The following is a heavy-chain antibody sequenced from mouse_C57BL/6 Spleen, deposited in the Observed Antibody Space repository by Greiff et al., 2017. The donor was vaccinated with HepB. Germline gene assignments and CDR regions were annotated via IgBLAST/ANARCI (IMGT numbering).Heavy chain of an antibody. J-gene: IGHJ3*01. V-gene: IGHV1-39*01. CDR2: INPNYGTT. Sequence: EVHLVESGPELVKPGASVKISCKASGYSFTDYNMNWVKQSNGKSLEWIGVINPNYGTTSYNQKFKGKATLTVDQSSSTAYMQLNSLTSEDSAVYYCAREGVLSPPFAYWGQGTLATVSA. CDR3: AREGVLSPPFAY. CDR1: GYSFTDYN.